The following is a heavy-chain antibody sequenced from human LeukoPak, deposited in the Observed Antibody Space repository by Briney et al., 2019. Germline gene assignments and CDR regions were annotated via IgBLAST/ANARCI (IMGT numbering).Heavy chain of an antibody. V-gene: IGHV1-69*01. CDR2: IIPIFGTA. CDR3: ARGRYCSSTSCPYRFDYSNYVEPYGMDV. CDR1: GGTFSSYA. D-gene: IGHD2-2*01. Sequence: SVKVSCKASGGTFSSYAISWVRQAPGQGLEWMGGIIPIFGTANYAQKFQGRVTITADESTSTAYMELSSLRSEDTAVYYCARGRYCSSTSCPYRFDYSNYVEPYGMDVWGQGTTVTVSS. J-gene: IGHJ6*02.